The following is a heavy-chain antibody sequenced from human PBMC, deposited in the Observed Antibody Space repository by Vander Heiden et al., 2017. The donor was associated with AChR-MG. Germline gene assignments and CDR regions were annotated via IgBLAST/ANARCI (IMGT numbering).Heavy chain of an antibody. V-gene: IGHV3-30-3*01. CDR1: GFTFSSYA. Sequence: QVQLVESGGGVVQPGRSLRLSCAASGFTFSSYAMHWVRQAPGKGLEWVAVISYDGSNKYYADSVKGRFTISRDNSKNTLYLQMNSLRAEDTAVYYCAREGLECSAFDIWGQGTMVTVSS. J-gene: IGHJ3*02. D-gene: IGHD3-10*02. CDR3: AREGLECSAFDI. CDR2: ISYDGSNK.